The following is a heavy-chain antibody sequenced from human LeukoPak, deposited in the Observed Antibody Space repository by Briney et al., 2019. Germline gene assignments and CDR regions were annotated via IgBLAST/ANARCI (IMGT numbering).Heavy chain of an antibody. V-gene: IGHV3-21*01. CDR3: ARAEDHDAFDI. CDR1: GFTFSSYS. Sequence: PGGSLRLSCAASGFTFSSYSMNWVRQAPGKGLEWVSSISSSSYIYYADSVKGRFTISRDNAKNSLYLQMNSLRAEDTAVYYCARAEDHDAFDIWGQGTMVTVSS. J-gene: IGHJ3*02. CDR2: ISSSSYI.